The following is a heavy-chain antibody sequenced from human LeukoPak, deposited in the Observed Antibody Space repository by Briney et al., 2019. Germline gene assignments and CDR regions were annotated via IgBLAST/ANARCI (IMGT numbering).Heavy chain of an antibody. Sequence: GGSLRLSCAASGFTFNNYYMSWIRQAPGKGLEWLSYLTSSGLTKYYAASVRGRFTISRDNAKNSVYLQMNSLRVEDTAVYYCARALTTDWLHYAFDFWGQGTMVTVSS. CDR1: GFTFNNYY. CDR2: LTSSGLTK. J-gene: IGHJ3*01. V-gene: IGHV3-11*04. D-gene: IGHD3/OR15-3a*01. CDR3: ARALTTDWLHYAFDF.